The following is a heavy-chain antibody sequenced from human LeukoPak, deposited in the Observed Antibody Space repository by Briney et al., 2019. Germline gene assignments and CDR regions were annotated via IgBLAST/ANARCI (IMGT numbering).Heavy chain of an antibody. CDR2: IYSGGST. CDR1: GFTVSSNY. V-gene: IGHV3-53*01. J-gene: IGHJ3*02. Sequence: PGGSLRLSCAASGFTVSSNYMSWVRQAPGKGLEWVSVIYSGGSTYYADSVKGRFTISRDNSKNTLYLQMNSLRAEDTAVYYCARDQGYGDYVQAFDIWGQGTMVTVSS. D-gene: IGHD4-17*01. CDR3: ARDQGYGDYVQAFDI.